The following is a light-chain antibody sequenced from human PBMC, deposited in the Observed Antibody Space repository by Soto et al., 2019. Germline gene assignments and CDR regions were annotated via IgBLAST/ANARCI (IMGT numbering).Light chain of an antibody. V-gene: IGKV3-20*01. CDR2: AAS. CDR3: QLYGSSPPRYT. J-gene: IGKJ2*01. CDR1: QSVSSSY. Sequence: ESVLTQSPGTLSLSPGERAALSCRASQSVSSSYLAWYQQKSGQAPRLLIYAASTRATGIPDRFSGSGSGTDFTLTISRLEPEDFAVYFCQLYGSSPPRYTFGQETKLEIK.